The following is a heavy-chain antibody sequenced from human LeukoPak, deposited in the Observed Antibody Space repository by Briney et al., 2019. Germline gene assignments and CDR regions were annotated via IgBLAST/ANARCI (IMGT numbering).Heavy chain of an antibody. J-gene: IGHJ4*02. CDR1: GSTFGDYA. CDR3: TRRTRSASGYSY. Sequence: GGSLRLSCTASGSTFGDYAMSWVRQAPGKGLEWVGFIRSKAYGGTTEYAASVKGRFTISRDDSKSIAYLQMNSLKTEDTAVYYCTRRTRSASGYSYWGQGTLVTVPS. CDR2: IRSKAYGGTT. V-gene: IGHV3-49*04. D-gene: IGHD3-22*01.